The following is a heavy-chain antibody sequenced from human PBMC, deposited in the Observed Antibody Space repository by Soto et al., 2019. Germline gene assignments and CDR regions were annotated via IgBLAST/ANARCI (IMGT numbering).Heavy chain of an antibody. Sequence: ASVKVSCKASGYTFSSYSMHWVRQAPGQRLEWMGWINAGYGNTKSSQKFQDRVTISWDTSASTAYMELTRLRSEDTAVYYCARDTGDGTIDFWGQGTLVTVSS. J-gene: IGHJ4*02. CDR2: INAGYGNT. CDR1: GYTFSSYS. V-gene: IGHV1-3*01. CDR3: ARDTGDGTIDF. D-gene: IGHD7-27*01.